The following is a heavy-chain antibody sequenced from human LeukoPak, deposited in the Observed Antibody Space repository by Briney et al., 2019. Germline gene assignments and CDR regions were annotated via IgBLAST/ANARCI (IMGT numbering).Heavy chain of an antibody. J-gene: IGHJ6*04. CDR1: GFTFSSYG. V-gene: IGHV3-30*18. Sequence: GGSLRLSCAAPGFTFSSYGMHWVRQAPGKGLGWVAVISYDGSNKYYAGSVKGRFTISRDNSKNTLYLQMKSLRVEDTDVYYCAKGGELYYYYYYGMDVWGKGTTVTVSS. D-gene: IGHD3-10*01. CDR3: AKGGELYYYYYYGMDV. CDR2: ISYDGSNK.